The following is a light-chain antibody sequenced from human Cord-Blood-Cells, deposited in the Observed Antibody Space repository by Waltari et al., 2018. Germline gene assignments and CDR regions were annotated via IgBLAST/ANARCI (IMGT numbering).Light chain of an antibody. V-gene: IGLV2-23*01. CDR1: SRDVGSYNL. CDR3: CSYAGSSTVV. Sequence: QSALTQPASVSGSPGQSITISCTGTSRDVGSYNLVSWYQQHPGKAPKPMIYEGSKRPSVVSNRFSGSKSGNTAFLTISVLQAEDEADYYCCSYAGSSTVVFGGGTKLTVL. CDR2: EGS. J-gene: IGLJ2*01.